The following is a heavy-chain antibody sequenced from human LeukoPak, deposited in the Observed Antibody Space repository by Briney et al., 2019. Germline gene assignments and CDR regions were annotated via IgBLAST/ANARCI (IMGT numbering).Heavy chain of an antibody. Sequence: GESLKIPCEGSGYTFTNYWIGWVRQMPGEGLEWMGIIYAGDSDTRYSPSFQGQVTISADKSISTAYLQWASLKASDTAIYYCAKSASLQPLDYWGQGTLVTVSS. CDR1: GYTFTNYW. D-gene: IGHD1-1*01. CDR3: AKSASLQPLDY. V-gene: IGHV5-51*01. CDR2: IYAGDSDT. J-gene: IGHJ4*02.